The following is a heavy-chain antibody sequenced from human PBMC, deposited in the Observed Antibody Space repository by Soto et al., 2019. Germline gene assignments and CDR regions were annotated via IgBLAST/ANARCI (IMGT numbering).Heavy chain of an antibody. CDR1: GFTFSSYA. CDR2: ISDSGGST. V-gene: IGHV3-23*01. J-gene: IGHJ4*02. CDR3: AKELVEMKAYFFDY. Sequence: GGSLRLSCADSGFTFSSYAMSWVRQAPGKGLEWVSAISDSGGSTYYTDSVKGRFTISRDTSKNTLYLLMNSLRAADTAVYYCAKELVEMKAYFFDYWGQGTLVTVSS. D-gene: IGHD6-6*01.